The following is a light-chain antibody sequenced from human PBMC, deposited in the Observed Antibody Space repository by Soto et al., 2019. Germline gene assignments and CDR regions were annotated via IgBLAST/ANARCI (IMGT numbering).Light chain of an antibody. CDR3: QQYNNWPPTT. CDR1: QSVSGNY. J-gene: IGKJ2*01. CDR2: SAS. Sequence: EIVLTQFPGTLSLSPGERATLSCRASQSVSGNYLAWYHQKPGQPPRLLIHSASSRASGIPDRFTGSGSGTNFTLTISSLQSEDFAVYYCQQYNNWPPTTFGQGTKLEIK. V-gene: IGKV3-20*01.